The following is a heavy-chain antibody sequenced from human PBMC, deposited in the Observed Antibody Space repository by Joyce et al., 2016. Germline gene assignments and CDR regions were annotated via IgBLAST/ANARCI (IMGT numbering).Heavy chain of an antibody. Sequence: EVQLLESGGGLLQPGGSLRLSCAASGFTFSNYEMNWVRQAPGKGLEWVSYLSTSGSTIYYADSVRGRFTISRDNVKNSLYLQMNSLRAEDTAVYYCARALKWLVSFDYWGQGALVTVSS. V-gene: IGHV3-48*03. CDR2: LSTSGSTI. CDR3: ARALKWLVSFDY. CDR1: GFTFSNYE. D-gene: IGHD6-19*01. J-gene: IGHJ4*02.